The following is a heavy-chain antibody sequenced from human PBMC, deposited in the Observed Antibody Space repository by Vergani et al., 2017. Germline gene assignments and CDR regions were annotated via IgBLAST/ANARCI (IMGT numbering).Heavy chain of an antibody. D-gene: IGHD6-19*01. V-gene: IGHV3-66*02. CDR2: IYSGGST. CDR3: ARDGDSSGWTWFDP. CDR1: GFTVSSNY. Sequence: EVQLVESGGGLVKPGGSLRLSCAASGFTVSSNYMSWVRQAPGKGLEWVLVIYSGGSTYYADSVKGRFTISRDNSKNTLYLQMNSLRAEDTAVYYCARDGDSSGWTWFDPWGQGTLVTVSS. J-gene: IGHJ5*02.